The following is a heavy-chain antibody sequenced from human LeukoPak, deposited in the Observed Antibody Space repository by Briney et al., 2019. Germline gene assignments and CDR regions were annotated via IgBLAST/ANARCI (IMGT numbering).Heavy chain of an antibody. Sequence: GGSLRLSCTASGFTFGDYAMSWVRQAPGKGLEWVGFIRSKAYGGTTEYAASVKGRFTISRDDSKSIAYLQMNNLKTEDTAVYYCTRAQRRGYSGYDLGYWGQGTLVTVSS. CDR3: TRAQRRGYSGYDLGY. CDR1: GFTFGDYA. V-gene: IGHV3-49*04. D-gene: IGHD5-12*01. CDR2: IRSKAYGGTT. J-gene: IGHJ4*02.